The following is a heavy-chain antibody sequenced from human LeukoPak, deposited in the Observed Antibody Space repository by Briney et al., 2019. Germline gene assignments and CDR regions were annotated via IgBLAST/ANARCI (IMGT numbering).Heavy chain of an antibody. J-gene: IGHJ3*02. Sequence: GEPLQISCKGSGYRFTTYWIAWARQMPGEGLEWMGIIYPGDSETRYSPSFQGQVTISADKSITTAYLQWGSLKASDTAIYYCTRSPRDGYHDAFDIWGQGTMVTVSS. CDR2: IYPGDSET. CDR3: TRSPRDGYHDAFDI. V-gene: IGHV5-51*01. D-gene: IGHD5-24*01. CDR1: GYRFTTYW.